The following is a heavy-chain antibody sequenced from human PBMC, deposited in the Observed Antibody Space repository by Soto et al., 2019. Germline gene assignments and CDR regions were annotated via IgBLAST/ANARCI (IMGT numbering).Heavy chain of an antibody. V-gene: IGHV1-69*13. Sequence: SVKVSCKASGGTFSSYAISWVRQAPGQGLEWMGGIIPIFGTANDAQNFQGRITITADESTSTAYMELSSLRSEDTAVYYCARAGAGYCSSTSCPSFDCWGQGTLVTVSS. CDR2: IIPIFGTA. CDR1: GGTFSSYA. D-gene: IGHD2-2*01. CDR3: ARAGAGYCSSTSCPSFDC. J-gene: IGHJ4*02.